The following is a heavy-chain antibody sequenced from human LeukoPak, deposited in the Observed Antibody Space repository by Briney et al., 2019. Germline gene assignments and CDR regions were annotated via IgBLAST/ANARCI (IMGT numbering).Heavy chain of an antibody. CDR2: INPSGGST. D-gene: IGHD1-26*01. CDR1: GYTFTNYY. CDR3: ARDPGWLIVGATTFDY. J-gene: IGHJ4*02. Sequence: ASVKVSCKTSGYTFTNYYMHWVRQAPGQGLEWMGIINPSGGSTSYAQKFQGRVTMTRDTSTSTVYMELSSLRSEDTAVYYCARDPGWLIVGATTFDYWGQGTLVTVSS. V-gene: IGHV1-46*01.